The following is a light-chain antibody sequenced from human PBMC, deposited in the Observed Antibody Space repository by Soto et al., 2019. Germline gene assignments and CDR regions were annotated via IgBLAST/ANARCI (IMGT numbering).Light chain of an antibody. CDR1: QGVSSS. CDR3: QQYRPGPPWT. J-gene: IGKJ1*01. V-gene: IGKV3D-15*01. Sequence: EIEMTQSPANLSVSPGETVTLSCRASQGVSSSRVAWYQQRPGQAPRLLIYGGSTRAFGIPARFSGSGSGPEFTLTISSLQAGDLAVYHCQQYRPGPPWTFGQGTRV. CDR2: GGS.